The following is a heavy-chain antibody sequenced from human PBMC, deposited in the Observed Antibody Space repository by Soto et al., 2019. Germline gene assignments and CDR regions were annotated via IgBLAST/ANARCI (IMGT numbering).Heavy chain of an antibody. Sequence: QVQLVQSGAEVKKPGASVKVSCKASGYTFTSYGISWVRXXXGQGLEWMGWISAYNGNTNYAQKLQGRVTMTADTSTSTAXMEXXXXXXXXXXXXXXXXXXXXHXNWGQGTLVTVSS. CDR1: GYTFTSYG. V-gene: IGHV1-18*01. J-gene: IGHJ4*02. CDR3: XXXXXXHXN. CDR2: ISAYNGNT.